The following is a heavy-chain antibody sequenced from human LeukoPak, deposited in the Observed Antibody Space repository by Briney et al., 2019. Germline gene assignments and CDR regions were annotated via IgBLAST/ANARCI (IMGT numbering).Heavy chain of an antibody. V-gene: IGHV3-74*01. Sequence: GGSLRLSCAASGFTFSSYWMPWVRQAPGKGLVWVSRINSDGSSTRYADSVKGRFTISRDNAKNTLYLQMNSLRAEDTAVYYCARVYDSSGYYYHYWGQGTLVTVSS. J-gene: IGHJ4*02. CDR2: INSDGSST. D-gene: IGHD3-22*01. CDR3: ARVYDSSGYYYHY. CDR1: GFTFSSYW.